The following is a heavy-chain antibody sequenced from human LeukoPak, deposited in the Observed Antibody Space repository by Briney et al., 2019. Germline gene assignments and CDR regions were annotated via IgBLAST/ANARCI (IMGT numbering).Heavy chain of an antibody. V-gene: IGHV4-34*01. D-gene: IGHD4-17*01. CDR3: ARADYGDNWFDP. CDR1: GGSLSGFY. J-gene: IGHJ5*02. Sequence: SETLSLTCAVYGGSLSGFYWSWIRQSPGKGLEWIGEINQSGSTNYNPSLKSRVTISVDTSKNQFSLKLSSVTAADTAVYYCARADYGDNWFDPWGQGTLVTVSS. CDR2: INQSGST.